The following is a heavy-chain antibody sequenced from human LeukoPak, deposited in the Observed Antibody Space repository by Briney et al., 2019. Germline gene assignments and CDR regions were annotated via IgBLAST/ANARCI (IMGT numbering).Heavy chain of an antibody. J-gene: IGHJ4*02. Sequence: PGGSLRLSCVASGFTFSDYTMNWVRQAPEKGLEWVSSISSSSSDIYYADSVKGRFTISRDNAKKSLSLQMNSLRAEDTAVYYCARAILYPYYFDYWGQGTLVTVSS. CDR1: GFTFSDYT. CDR2: ISSSSSDI. V-gene: IGHV3-21*01. CDR3: ARAILYPYYFDY. D-gene: IGHD2-8*01.